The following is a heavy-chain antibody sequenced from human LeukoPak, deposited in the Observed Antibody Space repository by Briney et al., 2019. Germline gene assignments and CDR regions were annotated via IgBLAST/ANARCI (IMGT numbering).Heavy chain of an antibody. CDR3: ARVTGYIVEDYFDY. CDR2: INHSGST. D-gene: IGHD3-22*01. J-gene: IGHJ4*02. Sequence: KPSETLSLTCAAYGGSFSGYYWSWIRQPPGKGLEWIGEINHSGSTNYNPSLKSRVTISVDTSKNQFSLKLSSVTAADTAVYYCARVTGYIVEDYFDYWGQGTLVTVSS. V-gene: IGHV4-34*01. CDR1: GGSFSGYY.